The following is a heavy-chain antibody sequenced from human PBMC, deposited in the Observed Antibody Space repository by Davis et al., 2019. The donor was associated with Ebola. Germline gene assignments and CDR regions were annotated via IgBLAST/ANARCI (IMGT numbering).Heavy chain of an antibody. J-gene: IGHJ6*02. V-gene: IGHV3-48*03. D-gene: IGHD3-10*01. Sequence: GESLKISCAASGFTFYRYEMNWVRQAPGKGLEWVSYISGSATSTFYADSVKGRFTISRDNARDSLYLQMDSLRAEDTAVYYCARLMVRGDLYYYGMDVWGQGTTVTVSS. CDR3: ARLMVRGDLYYYGMDV. CDR1: GFTFYRYE. CDR2: ISGSATST.